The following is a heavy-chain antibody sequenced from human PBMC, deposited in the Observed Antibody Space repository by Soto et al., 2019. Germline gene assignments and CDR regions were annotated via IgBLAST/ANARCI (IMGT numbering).Heavy chain of an antibody. CDR1: GGSISSYY. V-gene: IGHV4-4*07. CDR3: ARDYHDSTGGAFDI. D-gene: IGHD3-22*01. Sequence: SETLSLTCTASGGSISSYYWSWIRQPAGKGLEWIGRIYTSGSTNYNPSLKSRVTMSVDTSKNQFSLKLSSVTAADTAVYYCARDYHDSTGGAFDIWGQGTMVTVSS. CDR2: IYTSGST. J-gene: IGHJ3*02.